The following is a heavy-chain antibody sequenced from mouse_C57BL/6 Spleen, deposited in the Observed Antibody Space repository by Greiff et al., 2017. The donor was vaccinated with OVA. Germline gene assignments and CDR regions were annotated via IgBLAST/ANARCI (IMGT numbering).Heavy chain of an antibody. CDR2: INPNNGGT. CDR1: GYTFTDYN. Sequence: EVKLQESGPELVKPGASVKMSCKASGYTFTDYNMHWVKQSHGKSLEWIGYINPNNGGTSYNQKFKGKATLTVNKSSSTAYMELRSLTSEDSAVYYCARRDYDRAWFAYWGQGTLVTVSA. V-gene: IGHV1-22*01. CDR3: ARRDYDRAWFAY. J-gene: IGHJ3*01. D-gene: IGHD2-4*01.